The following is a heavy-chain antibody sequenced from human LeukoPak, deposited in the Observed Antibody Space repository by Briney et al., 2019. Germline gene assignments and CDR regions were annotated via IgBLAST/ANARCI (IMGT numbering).Heavy chain of an antibody. CDR3: ARGGYYDFWSGPAQKYGMDV. D-gene: IGHD3-3*01. V-gene: IGHV3-21*01. J-gene: IGHJ6*02. Sequence: GGSLRLSCAASGFTFSSYSMNWVRQAPGKGLEWVSSISSSSSYIYHADSVKGRFTISRDNAKSSLYLQMNSLRAEDTAVYYCARGGYYDFWSGPAQKYGMDVWGQGTTVTVSS. CDR2: ISSSSSYI. CDR1: GFTFSSYS.